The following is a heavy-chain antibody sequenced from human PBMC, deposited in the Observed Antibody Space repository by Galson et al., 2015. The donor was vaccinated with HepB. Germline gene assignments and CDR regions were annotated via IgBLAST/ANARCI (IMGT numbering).Heavy chain of an antibody. J-gene: IGHJ6*01. CDR1: GGSFSSYH. Sequence: ETLSLTCGVSGGSFSSYHWTWIRQSPTKGLEWIGEVTQSGGAHTNPSLKSRFTISMDTSKNQFSLKVRSVTAADTGVYCCARGKGRQVLLDYHYYGMDVGGQGTTVSVAS. CDR2: VTQSGGA. D-gene: IGHD3-3*01. CDR3: ARGKGRQVLLDYHYYGMDV. V-gene: IGHV4-34*01.